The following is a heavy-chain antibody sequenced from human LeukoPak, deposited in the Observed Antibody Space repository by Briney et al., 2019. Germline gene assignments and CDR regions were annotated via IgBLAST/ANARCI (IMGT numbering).Heavy chain of an antibody. D-gene: IGHD1-26*01. Sequence: SETLSLTCTVSGGSISSYYWSWIRQPPGKGLKWIGNIYYSGSTNYNPSLKSRVTISVATSKNQFSLKLSSVTAADTAVYYCARASGSATTYSYYYYYYMDVWGKGTTVTVSS. CDR2: IYYSGST. V-gene: IGHV4-59*01. J-gene: IGHJ6*03. CDR1: GGSISSYY. CDR3: ARASGSATTYSYYYYYYMDV.